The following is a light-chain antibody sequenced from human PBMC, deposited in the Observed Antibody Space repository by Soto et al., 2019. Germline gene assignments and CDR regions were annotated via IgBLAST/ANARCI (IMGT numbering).Light chain of an antibody. CDR1: SGDIGSYNR. V-gene: IGLV2-14*01. CDR2: EVT. Sequence: SALTQPASVSGAPGQSITISCTGTSGDIGSYNRVSWYQQHPGKAPKLIIYEVTDRPSGVSNRFSGSKSGNTASLTISGLQAEDEAEYYCSSYTNINTRACVFGTGTKLT. CDR3: SSYTNINTRACV. J-gene: IGLJ1*01.